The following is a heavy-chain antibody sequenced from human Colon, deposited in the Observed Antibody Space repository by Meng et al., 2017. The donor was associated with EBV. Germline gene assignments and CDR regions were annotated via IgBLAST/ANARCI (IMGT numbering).Heavy chain of an antibody. J-gene: IGHJ2*01. CDR1: GVFISSMNW. Sequence: HESGSRLLKPSPSPASPSACSGVFISSMNWWGWVRQSPEKWLKWIGEIFHSGLTNYNPSLQCRFTISVDKSKNQFSLEVTSVTAADTAIYYCMRDLLVLEKNEVWGRGTLVTVSS. V-gene: IGHV4-4*02. CDR3: MRDLLVLEKNEV. D-gene: IGHD1-1*01. CDR2: IFHSGLT.